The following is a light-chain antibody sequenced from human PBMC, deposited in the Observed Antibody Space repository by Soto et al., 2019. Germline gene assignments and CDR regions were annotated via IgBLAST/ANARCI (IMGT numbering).Light chain of an antibody. J-gene: IGKJ4*01. Sequence: EIVMTQAPGTVSVSPGERATLSCRATQSVSSKLAWYQQKPGQVPRLLIYDASNRATGVPARFSGSGSGTEFTLTISTLQSEDFAVYYCQQYNDWPLTFGGGTKVDIK. V-gene: IGKV3-15*01. CDR3: QQYNDWPLT. CDR2: DAS. CDR1: QSVSSK.